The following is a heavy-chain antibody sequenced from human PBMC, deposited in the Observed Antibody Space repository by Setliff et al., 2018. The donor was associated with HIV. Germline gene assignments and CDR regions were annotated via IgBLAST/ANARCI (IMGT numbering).Heavy chain of an antibody. CDR2: ISGSGGST. V-gene: IGHV3-23*01. Sequence: GGSLRLSCAASGITFSSYAMSWVRQAPGKGLEWVSGISGSGGSTYYADSVKGRFTISRNNSKNTLYLQMNSLRAEDTAVYYCAKDPRGYNYGFPDFDYWGQGTLVTVSS. J-gene: IGHJ4*02. CDR3: AKDPRGYNYGFPDFDY. CDR1: GITFSSYA. D-gene: IGHD5-18*01.